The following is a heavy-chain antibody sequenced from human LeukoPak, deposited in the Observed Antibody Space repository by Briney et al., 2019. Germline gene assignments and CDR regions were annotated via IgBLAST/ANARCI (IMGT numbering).Heavy chain of an antibody. J-gene: IGHJ4*02. V-gene: IGHV3-21*01. CDR1: GFTFSSYS. D-gene: IGHD3-9*01. CDR3: ARDLSVTLTSTIFTY. CDR2: ISSSSSYI. Sequence: GGSLRLSCAASGFTFSSYSMNWVRQAPGKGLEWVSSISSSSSYIYYADSVKGRFTISRDNSKNTLYLQMNSLRAEDTAVYYCARDLSVTLTSTIFTYWGQGTLVTVSS.